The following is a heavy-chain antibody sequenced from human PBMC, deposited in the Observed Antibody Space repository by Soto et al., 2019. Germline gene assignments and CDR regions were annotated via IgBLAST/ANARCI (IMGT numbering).Heavy chain of an antibody. D-gene: IGHD2-2*01. CDR2: INPNSGGT. V-gene: IGHV1-2*04. CDR1: GYTFTGYY. J-gene: IGHJ4*02. CDR3: ARGAGCSSTSCYVFDY. Sequence: QVQLVQSGAEVKKPGASVKVSCKAPGYTFTGYYMHWVRQAPGQGLEWMGWINPNSGGTNYAQKFQGWVTMTRDTSISTAYMELSRLRSDDTAVYYCARGAGCSSTSCYVFDYWGQGTLVTVSS.